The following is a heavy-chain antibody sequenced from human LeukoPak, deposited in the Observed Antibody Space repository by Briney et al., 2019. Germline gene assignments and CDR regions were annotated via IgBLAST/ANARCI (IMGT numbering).Heavy chain of an antibody. CDR2: IRYDGSNK. V-gene: IGHV3-30*02. J-gene: IGHJ6*03. D-gene: IGHD3-10*01. Sequence: PGGSLRLSCAASGFTFSSYGMHWVRQAPGKGLEWVAFIRYDGSNKYYADSVKGRFTISRDNPKNTLYLQMNSLRAEDTAVYYCAKVGKHYYYMDVWGKGTTVTVSS. CDR3: AKVGKHYYYMDV. CDR1: GFTFSSYG.